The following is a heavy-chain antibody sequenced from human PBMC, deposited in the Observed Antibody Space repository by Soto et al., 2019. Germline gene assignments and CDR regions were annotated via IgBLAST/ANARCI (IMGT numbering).Heavy chain of an antibody. V-gene: IGHV3-21*01. CDR3: ARVRSGSYYYYGMDV. CDR2: ISSSSSYI. D-gene: IGHD6-25*01. J-gene: IGHJ6*02. CDR1: GFTFSSYS. Sequence: GSLRLSCAASGFTFSSYSMNWVRQAPGKGLEWVSSISSSSSYIYYADSVKGRFTISRDNAKNSLYLQMNSLRAEDTAVYYCARVRSGSYYYYGMDVWGQGTTVTVSS.